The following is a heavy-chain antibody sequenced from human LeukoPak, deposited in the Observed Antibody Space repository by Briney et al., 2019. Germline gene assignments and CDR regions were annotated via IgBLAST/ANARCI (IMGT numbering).Heavy chain of an antibody. J-gene: IGHJ1*01. D-gene: IGHD1-26*01. Sequence: GGSLRLSCAASGFTFSSYAMHWVRQAPGKGLEYVSAISSNGGSTYYANSVKGRFTISRDNSKNTLYLQVGSLRAEDMAVYYCATRGPYSGSYLSAEYFQHWGQGTLVTVSS. V-gene: IGHV3-64*01. CDR3: ATRGPYSGSYLSAEYFQH. CDR1: GFTFSSYA. CDR2: ISSNGGST.